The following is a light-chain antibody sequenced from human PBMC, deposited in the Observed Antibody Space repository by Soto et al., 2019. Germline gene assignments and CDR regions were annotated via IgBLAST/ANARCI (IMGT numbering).Light chain of an antibody. CDR2: AAS. CDR1: QGISNY. CDR3: QKYNSAPAIT. Sequence: DIQMTQSPSSLSASVGDRVTITCRASQGISNYLAWYQQKPGKVPKLLIYAASTLQSGVPSRFSGSGSGTDFTLTISNLHPEDVATYYCQKYNSAPAITFGPATKVDIK. V-gene: IGKV1-27*01. J-gene: IGKJ3*01.